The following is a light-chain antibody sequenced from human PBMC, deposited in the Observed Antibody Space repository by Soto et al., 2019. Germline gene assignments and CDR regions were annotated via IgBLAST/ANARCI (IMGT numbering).Light chain of an antibody. CDR3: QQSYSTLALT. CDR1: QSISSY. CDR2: GAS. V-gene: IGKV1-39*01. J-gene: IGKJ4*01. Sequence: DIQMTQSPSSLSASVGDRVTITCRASQSISSYLNWYQQKPGKAPKLLIYGASSLQSGVPSRFSGSGSGTDFTLTISSLRPEDFATYYCQQSYSTLALTFGGGTKVEIK.